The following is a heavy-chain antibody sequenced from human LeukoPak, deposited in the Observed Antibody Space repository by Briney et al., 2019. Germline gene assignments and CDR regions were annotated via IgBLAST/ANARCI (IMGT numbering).Heavy chain of an antibody. CDR1: GFTFSSYE. V-gene: IGHV4-39*01. D-gene: IGHD3-22*01. CDR2: IYYSGRT. Sequence: LRLSCAASGFTFSSYEMNWVRQPPGKGLEWIGRIYYSGRTYYNPSLKSRVSISVDTSKNQFSLKLSSVTAADTAVYYCARQAYYYDSSGYSLPKPYPDYWGQGTLVTVSS. CDR3: ARQAYYYDSSGYSLPKPYPDY. J-gene: IGHJ4*02.